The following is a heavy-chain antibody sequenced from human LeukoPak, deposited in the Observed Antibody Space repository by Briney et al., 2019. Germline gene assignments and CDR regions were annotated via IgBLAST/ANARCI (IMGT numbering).Heavy chain of an antibody. D-gene: IGHD4-17*01. V-gene: IGHV3-20*04. J-gene: IGHJ3*02. CDR2: INWNGGST. Sequence: GGSLRLSCAASGFTFDDYGMSWVRQAPGKGLEWVSGINWNGGSTGCADSVKGRFTISRDNAKNSLYLQMNSLRAEDTALYYCARDRTIADYGDSSDIWGQGTMVTVSS. CDR3: ARDRTIADYGDSSDI. CDR1: GFTFDDYG.